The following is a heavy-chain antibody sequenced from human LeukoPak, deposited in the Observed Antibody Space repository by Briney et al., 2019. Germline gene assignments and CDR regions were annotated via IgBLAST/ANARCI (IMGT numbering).Heavy chain of an antibody. CDR1: GFTFSSYA. J-gene: IGHJ4*02. V-gene: IGHV3-30-3*01. CDR2: ISYDGSNK. D-gene: IGHD4-17*01. Sequence: GGSLRLSCAASGFTFSSYAMHWVRQAPGKGLEWVAVISYDGSNKYYADSVKGRFTISRDNAKNSLYLQMNSLRAEDAAVYYCASPYGDWGQGTLVTVSS. CDR3: ASPYGD.